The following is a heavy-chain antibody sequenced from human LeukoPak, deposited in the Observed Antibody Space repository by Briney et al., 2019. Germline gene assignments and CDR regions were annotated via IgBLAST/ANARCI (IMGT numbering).Heavy chain of an antibody. J-gene: IGHJ5*01. D-gene: IGHD2-15*01. CDR3: ARVIYCSGGSCYDGAWFDS. CDR1: GYSISSGYY. V-gene: IGHV4-38-2*01. CDR2: IYHGGSR. Sequence: SDTLSLTCGVSGYSISSGYYWGWVRQPPGKGLEWIGSIYHGGSRVYTPYLKSQVPTFAQPSKNQLSLKLSSLTAADTAVYYCARVIYCSGGSCYDGAWFDSWGQGTLVTVSS.